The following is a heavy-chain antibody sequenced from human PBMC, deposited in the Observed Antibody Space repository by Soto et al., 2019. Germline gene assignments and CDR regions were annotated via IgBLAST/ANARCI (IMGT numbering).Heavy chain of an antibody. CDR3: ARQVCGDYLGGNWFDP. V-gene: IGHV4-39*01. D-gene: IGHD4-17*01. Sequence: SETLSLTCSVLDDSISDSRYYWGWIRQSPEKGLEWIGSISHDGHAYYNPPLKSRVTLFADTSRNQFSLKMKSVTVADTALYFCARQVCGDYLGGNWFDPWGQGAPVTVSS. J-gene: IGHJ5*02. CDR2: ISHDGHA. CDR1: DDSISDSRYY.